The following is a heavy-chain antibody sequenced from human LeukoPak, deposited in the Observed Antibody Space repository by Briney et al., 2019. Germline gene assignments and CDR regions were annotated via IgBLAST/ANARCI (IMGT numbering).Heavy chain of an antibody. Sequence: GASVKVSCKASGYTFTSYYLHRARQAPGQGLEWMGIINPSGATTTYAQKFQGRVAMTRDTSTGTVYMELSSLRSEDTAVYYCARAAIRGIVVITTGRAFDIWGQGTMVTVSS. CDR2: INPSGATT. D-gene: IGHD3-22*01. J-gene: IGHJ3*02. V-gene: IGHV1-46*01. CDR3: ARAAIRGIVVITTGRAFDI. CDR1: GYTFTSYY.